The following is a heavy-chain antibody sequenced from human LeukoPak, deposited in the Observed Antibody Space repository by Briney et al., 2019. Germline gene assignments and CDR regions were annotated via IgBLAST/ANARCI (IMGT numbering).Heavy chain of an antibody. CDR3: AKGRTGGDY. CDR2: TYYSGST. D-gene: IGHD3-10*01. CDR1: GGSISSYY. V-gene: IGHV4-59*01. J-gene: IGHJ4*02. Sequence: SETLSLTCTVSGGSISSYYWSWIRQPPGKGLEWIGYTYYSGSTNYNPSLKSRVTISVDTSRNQFSLKLTSVTAADTAVYYCAKGRTGGDYWGQGTLVTVSS.